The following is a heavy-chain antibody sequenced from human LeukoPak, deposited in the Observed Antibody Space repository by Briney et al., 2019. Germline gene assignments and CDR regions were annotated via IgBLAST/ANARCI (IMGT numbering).Heavy chain of an antibody. D-gene: IGHD2-2*01. J-gene: IGHJ4*02. Sequence: GGSLRLSCAASGFTFSSYAMSWVRQAPGKGLEWVSAISGSSGSTYYADSVKGRFTISRDNSKNTLYLQMNSLRAEDTAVYYCAKDQVVVVPAAISYWGQGTLVTVSS. CDR2: ISGSSGST. V-gene: IGHV3-23*01. CDR1: GFTFSSYA. CDR3: AKDQVVVVPAAISY.